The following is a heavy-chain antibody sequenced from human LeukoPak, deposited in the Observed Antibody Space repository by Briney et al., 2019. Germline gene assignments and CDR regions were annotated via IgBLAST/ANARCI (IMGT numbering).Heavy chain of an antibody. D-gene: IGHD3-10*01. CDR3: ARQRAYYGSGSYYSGFDY. CDR1: GDSVSSSSYY. Sequence: PSETLSLTCTVSGDSVSSSSYYWAWIRQPPGKGLGWIGSIYYSGSTHYNPSLESRVTMSVDTSKNQLSLKLTSVTAADAAVYYCARQRAYYGSGSYYSGFDYWGRGAPITVSS. V-gene: IGHV4-39*01. CDR2: IYYSGST. J-gene: IGHJ4*02.